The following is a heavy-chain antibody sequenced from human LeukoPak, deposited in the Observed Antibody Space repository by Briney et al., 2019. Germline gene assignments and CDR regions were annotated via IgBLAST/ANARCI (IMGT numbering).Heavy chain of an antibody. Sequence: GGSLRLSCAAPGFIFDNYAIHWVRQAPGKGLEWVSLISGDGGSTFYADSVRGRFTISRDNTRKSLSLQTSSLRSEDTALYYCARESETSGWYDYWGQGTLVTVSS. D-gene: IGHD6-19*01. CDR1: GFIFDNYA. J-gene: IGHJ4*02. CDR3: ARESETSGWYDY. CDR2: ISGDGGST. V-gene: IGHV3-43*02.